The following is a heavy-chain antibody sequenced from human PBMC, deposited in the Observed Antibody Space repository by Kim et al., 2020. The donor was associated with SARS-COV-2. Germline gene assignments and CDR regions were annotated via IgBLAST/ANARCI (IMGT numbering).Heavy chain of an antibody. CDR2: ISWNSGSI. CDR3: AKDKSAYSSGWYTNYYYGMDV. CDR1: GFTFDDYA. V-gene: IGHV3-9*01. J-gene: IGHJ6*02. D-gene: IGHD6-19*01. Sequence: GGSLRLSCAASGFTFDDYAMHWVRQAPGKGLEWVSGISWNSGSIGYADSVKGRFTISRDNAKNSLYLQMNSLRAEDTALYYCAKDKSAYSSGWYTNYYYGMDVWGQGTTVTVSS.